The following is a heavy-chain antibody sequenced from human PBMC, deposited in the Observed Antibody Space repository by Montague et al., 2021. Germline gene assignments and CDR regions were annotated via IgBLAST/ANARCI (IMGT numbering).Heavy chain of an antibody. J-gene: IGHJ5*02. D-gene: IGHD3-10*01. V-gene: IGHV4-59*01. Sequence: SETLSLTCTVSSGSISHAHWSWVRQPPGRGLEWLGSMFYGGATSNNPSLKSRVTMSIDTSTNQLSLKLSFVTAADTAVYYCAKEDYFVSGTSYNGFDPWGQGILVTVSS. CDR3: AKEDYFVSGTSYNGFDP. CDR2: MFYGGAT. CDR1: SGSISHAH.